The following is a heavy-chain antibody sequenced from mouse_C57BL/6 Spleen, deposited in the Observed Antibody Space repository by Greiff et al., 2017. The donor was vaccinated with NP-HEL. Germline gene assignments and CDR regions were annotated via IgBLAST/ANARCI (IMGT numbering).Heavy chain of an antibody. D-gene: IGHD4-1*01. CDR2: ISYDGSN. J-gene: IGHJ4*01. V-gene: IGHV3-6*01. CDR3: ARQTGTHYYAMDY. CDR1: GYSITSGYY. Sequence: EVQLQQSGPGLVKPSQSLSLTCSVTGYSITSGYYWNWIRQFPGNKLEWMGYISYDGSNNYNPSLKNRISITRDTSKNQFFLKLNSVTTEYTATYYCARQTGTHYYAMDYWGQGTSVTVSS.